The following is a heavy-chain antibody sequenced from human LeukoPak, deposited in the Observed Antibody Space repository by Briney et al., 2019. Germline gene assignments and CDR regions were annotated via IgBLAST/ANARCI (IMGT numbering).Heavy chain of an antibody. Sequence: GGSLRLSCAASGFTFSNYAMHWVRQAPGKGLELVAVIWNDGSNKYYADSVKGRFIISRDNSKNTLYLQMNRLRAEYTAVYSCAIASGPFDYWGQGALVTVSS. CDR3: AIASGPFDY. D-gene: IGHD3-10*01. J-gene: IGHJ4*02. CDR1: GFTFSNYA. V-gene: IGHV3-33*08. CDR2: IWNDGSNK.